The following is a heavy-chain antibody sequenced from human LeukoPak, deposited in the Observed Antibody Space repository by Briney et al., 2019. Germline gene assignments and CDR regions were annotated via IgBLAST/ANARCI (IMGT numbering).Heavy chain of an antibody. CDR3: ARTVKYSYGYSWFDY. CDR2: INHSGST. J-gene: IGHJ4*02. CDR1: GGSFSGYY. Sequence: PSETLSLTCAVYGGSFSGYYWSWIRQPPGKGLEWIGEINHSGSTNYNPSLKSRVTISVDTSKNQFSLKLSSETAADTAVYYCARTVKYSYGYSWFDYWGQGTLVTVSS. D-gene: IGHD5-18*01. V-gene: IGHV4-34*01.